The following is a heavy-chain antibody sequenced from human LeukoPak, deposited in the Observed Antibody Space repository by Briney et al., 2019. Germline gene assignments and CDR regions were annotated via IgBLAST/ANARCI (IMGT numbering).Heavy chain of an antibody. CDR2: IWFDGTNI. D-gene: IGHD6-19*01. CDR3: ARDSLPKAVTGPFDH. CDR1: GFDFSNYG. V-gene: IGHV3-33*01. Sequence: HPGRSLRLSCAASGFDFSNYGMHWVRQAPGRGLEWVASIWFDGTNIHYSDSVNGRFTISRDNSKSTLYLQMNSLRAEDTAKYFCARDSLPKAVTGPFDHWGQGALVAVSS. J-gene: IGHJ4*02.